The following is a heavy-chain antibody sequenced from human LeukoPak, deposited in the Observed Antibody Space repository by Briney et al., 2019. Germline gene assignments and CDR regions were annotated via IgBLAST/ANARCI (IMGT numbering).Heavy chain of an antibody. CDR3: AREISRTGAFDI. CDR1: GFTVSSNY. J-gene: IGHJ3*02. Sequence: GGSLRLSCAASGFTVSSNYMSWVRQAPGKGLEWVSVIYSGGSTYYADSVKGRFTITRDNSKNTLYLQMNSLRAEDTAVYYCAREISRTGAFDIWGQGTMVTVSS. D-gene: IGHD3-3*02. V-gene: IGHV3-53*05. CDR2: IYSGGST.